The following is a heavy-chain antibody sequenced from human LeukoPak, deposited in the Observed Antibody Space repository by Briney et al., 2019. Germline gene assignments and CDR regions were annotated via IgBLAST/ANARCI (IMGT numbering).Heavy chain of an antibody. D-gene: IGHD5-18*01. J-gene: IGHJ4*02. CDR2: IFYTGST. V-gene: IGHV4-59*08. Sequence: SETLSLTCAVYGGSFSGYYWSWIRQPPGQGLEWIGYIFYTGSTNYNPSLKSRVTISVGTSKNQFSLKLSSVTAADTALYYCAITRGYSYGYLDYWGQGTLVTVSS. CDR1: GGSFSGYY. CDR3: AITRGYSYGYLDY.